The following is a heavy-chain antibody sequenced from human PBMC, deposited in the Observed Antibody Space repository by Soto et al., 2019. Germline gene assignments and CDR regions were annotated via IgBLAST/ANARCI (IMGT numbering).Heavy chain of an antibody. D-gene: IGHD3-3*01. V-gene: IGHV1-69*06. CDR3: ARVGYNFWSRYDYCEMDV. CDR2: IIPIVTTP. CDR1: GGTFSSYA. J-gene: IGHJ6*02. Sequence: QVRLVQSGAEVKKPGSSVKVSCEASGGTFSSYAVTWVRQAPGQGLEWMGGIIPIVTTPNYAQKFQGRLTISADKPTSTSYMEWSSLRSEDTGDYYCARVGYNFWSRYDYCEMDVWGQGTTVIVSS.